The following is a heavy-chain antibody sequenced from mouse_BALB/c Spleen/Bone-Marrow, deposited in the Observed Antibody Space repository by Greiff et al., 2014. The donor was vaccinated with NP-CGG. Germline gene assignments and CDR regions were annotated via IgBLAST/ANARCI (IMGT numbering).Heavy chain of an antibody. CDR1: GFNIKDTY. Sequence: VQLKESGAELVKPGASVKLSCTASGFNIKDTYMHWVKQRPEQGLEWIGRIDPANGNTKYDPKFQGKATITADTSSNTAYLQLSSLTSEDTAFYYCARYYDGSSYFDYWGQGTTLTVSS. D-gene: IGHD1-1*01. CDR2: IDPANGNT. CDR3: ARYYDGSSYFDY. J-gene: IGHJ2*01. V-gene: IGHV14-3*02.